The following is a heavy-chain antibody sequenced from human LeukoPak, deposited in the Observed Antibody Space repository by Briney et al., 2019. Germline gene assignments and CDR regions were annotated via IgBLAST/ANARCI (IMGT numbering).Heavy chain of an antibody. J-gene: IGHJ6*03. CDR3: ARDFDEAAAGYYYYMDV. CDR1: GYTFTGYY. V-gene: IGHV1-2*02. CDR2: INPNSGGT. D-gene: IGHD6-13*01. Sequence: ASVKVSCKASGYTFTGYYMHWVRQAPGQGLEWMGWINPNSGGTNYAQKFQGRVTMTRDTSISTAYMELSRLRTDDTAVYYCARDFDEAAAGYYYYMDVWGKGTTVTISS.